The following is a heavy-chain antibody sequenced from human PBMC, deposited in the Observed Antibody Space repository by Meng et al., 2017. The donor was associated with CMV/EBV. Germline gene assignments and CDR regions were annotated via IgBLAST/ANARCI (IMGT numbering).Heavy chain of an antibody. CDR3: TRTWIDSFTPDLDD. CDR1: VYTFVGHY. CDR2: INPKSAGT. D-gene: IGHD2-2*03. V-gene: IGHV1-2*06. Sequence: VQLVQSGSESKMLGASVNVSCKTSVYTFVGHYIHWVRQAPGQVLEWMGRINPKSAGTDYVEKFQGRVTMTRDTSNSIVYMELSRLTADDTAVYYCTRTWIDSFTPDLDDWGQGSLGTVSA. J-gene: IGHJ4*02.